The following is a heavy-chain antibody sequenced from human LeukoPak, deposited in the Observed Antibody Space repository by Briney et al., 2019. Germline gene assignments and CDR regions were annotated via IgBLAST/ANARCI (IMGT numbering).Heavy chain of an antibody. CDR2: INHSGST. V-gene: IGHV4-34*01. J-gene: IGHJ6*02. D-gene: IGHD2-15*01. Sequence: PSETLSLTCAVYGGSFSGYYWSWIRQPPGKGLEWIGEINHSGSTNYNPSLKSRVTISVDTSKNQFSLKLSSVTAADTAVYYCARHVAYYYYYGMDVWGQGTTVTVSS. CDR3: ARHVAYYYYYGMDV. CDR1: GGSFSGYY.